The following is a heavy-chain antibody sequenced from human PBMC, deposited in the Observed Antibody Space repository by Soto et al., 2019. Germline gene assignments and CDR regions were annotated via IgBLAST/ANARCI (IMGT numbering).Heavy chain of an antibody. CDR3: ARDPARGGGSYLGYFDY. J-gene: IGHJ4*02. CDR2: IYHRGST. V-gene: IGHV4-34*09. D-gene: IGHD1-26*01. Sequence: PSETLSLTCAVYGGSFSGYYWSWIRHSPGKGLEWIGYIYHRGSTYYNQSLKSRVTISVDTSMNQFSLTLTSVTAADTAVYYCARDPARGGGSYLGYFDYWGQGTPVTVSS. CDR1: GGSFSGYY.